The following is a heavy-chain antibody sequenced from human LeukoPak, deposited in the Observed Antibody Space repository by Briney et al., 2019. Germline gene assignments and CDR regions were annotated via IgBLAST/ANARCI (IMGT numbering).Heavy chain of an antibody. CDR2: ISSSSSTI. V-gene: IGHV3-48*01. J-gene: IGHJ4*02. CDR3: ARVISSTSRVVDS. D-gene: IGHD2-2*01. CDR1: GFTFSSYS. Sequence: GGSLRLSCAASGFTFSSYSMNWVRQAPGKGLEWASYISSSSSTIYYADSVEGRFTISRDNAKNSLYLQMNSLRAEDTAVYYGARVISSTSRVVDSWGQGTLVTVSS.